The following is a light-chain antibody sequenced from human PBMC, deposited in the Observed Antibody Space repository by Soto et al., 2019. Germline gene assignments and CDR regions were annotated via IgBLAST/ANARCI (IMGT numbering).Light chain of an antibody. J-gene: IGKJ1*01. CDR1: HDISSA. CDR2: DAS. Sequence: IQMTQSPSSLSASVGDRVTITCRASHDISSALSWYQQKPGRAPKLLIYDASKLQSGVPSRFSGSGYGTDFTLTISSLQPEDFATYSCQQFNNYPRTFGQGTTGDIK. CDR3: QQFNNYPRT. V-gene: IGKV1D-13*01.